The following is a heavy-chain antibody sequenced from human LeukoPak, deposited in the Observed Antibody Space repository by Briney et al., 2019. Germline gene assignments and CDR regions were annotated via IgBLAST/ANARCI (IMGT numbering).Heavy chain of an antibody. CDR2: INHSGST. J-gene: IGHJ1*01. CDR1: GGSFSGYY. V-gene: IGHV4-34*01. CDR3: ARGRGYIVVVPAATAYFQH. D-gene: IGHD2-2*01. Sequence: SETLSLTCAVYGGSFSGYYWSWIRQPPGKGLEWIGEINHSGSTNYNPSLKSRATISVDTSKNQFSLKLSSVTAADTAVYYCARGRGYIVVVPAATAYFQHWGQGTLVTVSS.